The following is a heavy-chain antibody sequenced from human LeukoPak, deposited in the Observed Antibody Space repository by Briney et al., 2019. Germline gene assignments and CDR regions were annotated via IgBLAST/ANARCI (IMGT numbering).Heavy chain of an antibody. Sequence: GGSLRLSCAASGFTFSSYSMNWVRQAPGKGLEWVSSISSSSSYIYYADSVKGRFTISRDNAKNSLYLQMNSLRAEDTAVYYCARDPHYDFWSGYYFGGLAEYYFDYWGQGTLVTVPS. D-gene: IGHD3-3*01. CDR2: ISSSSSYI. V-gene: IGHV3-21*01. J-gene: IGHJ4*02. CDR1: GFTFSSYS. CDR3: ARDPHYDFWSGYYFGGLAEYYFDY.